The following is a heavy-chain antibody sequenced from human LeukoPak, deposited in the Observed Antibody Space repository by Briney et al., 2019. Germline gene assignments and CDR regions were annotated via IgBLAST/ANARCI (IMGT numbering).Heavy chain of an antibody. V-gene: IGHV4-39*02. J-gene: IGHJ4*02. CDR2: IYYSGST. CDR1: GGSISSGSYY. CDR3: ARDVNLKQLAD. D-gene: IGHD1-1*01. Sequence: SQTLSLTCTVSGGSISSGSYYWGWIRQPPGKGLEWIGSIYYSGSTYYNPSLKSRVTISVDTSKNQFSLKLSSVTAADTAVYYCARDVNLKQLADWGQGTLVTVSS.